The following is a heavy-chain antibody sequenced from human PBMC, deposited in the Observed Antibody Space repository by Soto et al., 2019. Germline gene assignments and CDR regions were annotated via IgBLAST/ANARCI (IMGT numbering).Heavy chain of an antibody. V-gene: IGHV5-10-1*01. CDR1: GYSFTSYW. CDR2: IDPSDST. J-gene: IGHJ4*02. CDR3: ARLQAAAGDNDLTFDY. D-gene: IGHD6-13*01. Sequence: EVQLVQSGAEVKKPGESLRISCKGSGYSFTSYWISWVRQMPGKGLEWMGRIDPSDSTNYSPSFQGHVTISADKSISTAYLQWSSLKASDTAMYYCARLQAAAGDNDLTFDYWGQGTLVTVSS.